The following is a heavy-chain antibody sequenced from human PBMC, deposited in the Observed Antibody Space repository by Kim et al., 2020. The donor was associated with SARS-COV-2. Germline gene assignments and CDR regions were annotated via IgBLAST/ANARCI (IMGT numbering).Heavy chain of an antibody. Sequence: GGSLRLSCAASGFTFSSYAMSWVRQAPGKGLEWVSAISGSGGSTYYADSVKGRFTISRDNSKNTLYLQMNSLRAEDTAVYYCAKQLLWFGELLKGPNDYWGQGTLVTVSS. CDR3: AKQLLWFGELLKGPNDY. CDR2: ISGSGGST. V-gene: IGHV3-23*01. D-gene: IGHD3-10*01. J-gene: IGHJ4*02. CDR1: GFTFSSYA.